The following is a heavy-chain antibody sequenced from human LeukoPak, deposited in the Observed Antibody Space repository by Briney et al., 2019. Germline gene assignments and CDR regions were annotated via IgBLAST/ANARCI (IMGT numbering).Heavy chain of an antibody. CDR2: ISYDGSNK. D-gene: IGHD6-25*01. CDR3: ARDLSATYYFDF. CDR1: GFTFSSYG. J-gene: IGHJ4*02. Sequence: PGGSLRLSCAASGFTFSSYGMHWVRQAPGKGLEWVAVISYDGSNKYYADSVKGRFTISRDNSKNTLYLQMNSLRAEDTAVYYCARDLSATYYFDFWGQGTPVTVSS. V-gene: IGHV3-30*03.